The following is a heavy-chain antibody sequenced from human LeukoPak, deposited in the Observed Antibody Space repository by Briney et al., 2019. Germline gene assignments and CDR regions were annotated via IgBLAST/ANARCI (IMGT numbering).Heavy chain of an antibody. V-gene: IGHV4-59*01. J-gene: IGHJ5*02. CDR2: IHYSGTT. Sequence: SETLSLTCSVSGDSISSYYWGWFRQPPGKGLEWIAYIHYSGTTNYNPSHKSRVTISMDMSKNQFSLKLISVTAADTAVYYCARGQLVRAGWFDPWGQGTQVTVSS. D-gene: IGHD6-6*01. CDR3: ARGQLVRAGWFDP. CDR1: GDSISSYY.